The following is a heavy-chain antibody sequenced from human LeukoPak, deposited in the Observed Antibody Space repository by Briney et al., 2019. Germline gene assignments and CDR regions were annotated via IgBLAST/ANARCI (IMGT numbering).Heavy chain of an antibody. D-gene: IGHD1/OR15-1a*01. J-gene: IGHJ6*03. Sequence: GGSLRLSCAASGLTFSNYWMSWVRQGPGKGLEWVANIKHDGSEKYYIDSVKGRFTISRDNAKNSVYLQMNRLRAEDTAVYYCARVRREMKRSLGRTTEYSYYYYMDVWGKGTTVTISS. CDR1: GLTFSNYW. V-gene: IGHV3-7*01. CDR3: ARVRREMKRSLGRTTEYSYYYYMDV. CDR2: IKHDGSEK.